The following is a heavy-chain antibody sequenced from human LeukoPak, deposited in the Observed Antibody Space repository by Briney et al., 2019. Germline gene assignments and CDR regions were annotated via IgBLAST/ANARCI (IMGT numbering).Heavy chain of an antibody. CDR2: IYAGGSP. V-gene: IGHV3-53*01. CDR1: GFTVSNNY. Sequence: TGGSLRLSXAASGFTVSNNYMSWVRQPPGKGLEWVAVIYAGGSPYYADSVKGRFTISRDDSKNTLFLQMNSLRVEDTAVYHCARGPLITGITDWGQGTLVSVSS. D-gene: IGHD1-7*01. J-gene: IGHJ4*01. CDR3: ARGPLITGITD.